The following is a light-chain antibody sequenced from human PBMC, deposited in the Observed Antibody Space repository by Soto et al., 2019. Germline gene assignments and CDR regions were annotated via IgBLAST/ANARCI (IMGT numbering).Light chain of an antibody. CDR3: QQYYSTLIT. CDR1: QSVSSSY. Sequence: EIVLTQSPGTLSLSPGERATLSCRASQSVSSSYLAWYQQKPGQAPRLIIYGASTRATGIPARFSGSGSGTECTLTISSLQAEDVAVYYCQQYYSTLITFGQGTRLEIK. J-gene: IGKJ5*01. CDR2: GAS. V-gene: IGKV3D-7*01.